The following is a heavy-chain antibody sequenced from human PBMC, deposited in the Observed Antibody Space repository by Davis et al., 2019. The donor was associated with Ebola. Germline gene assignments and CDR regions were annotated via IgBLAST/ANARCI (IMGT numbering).Heavy chain of an antibody. Sequence: AASVKVSCKASGYTFRNSAISWVRQAPGQGLERMGWIGAYNGKRNYAQKFQGRVTMTTDTSTSTAYMELRSLRPDDTALYYCAVGPAGDVVVTVPLDHWGQGTLVTVSS. D-gene: IGHD2-21*02. CDR1: GYTFRNSA. J-gene: IGHJ4*02. V-gene: IGHV1-18*01. CDR2: IGAYNGKR. CDR3: AVGPAGDVVVTVPLDH.